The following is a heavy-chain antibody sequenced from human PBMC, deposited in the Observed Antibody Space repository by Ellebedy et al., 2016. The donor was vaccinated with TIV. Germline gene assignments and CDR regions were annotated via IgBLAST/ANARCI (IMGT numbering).Heavy chain of an antibody. CDR2: ISYDGSNK. V-gene: IGHV3-30*18. Sequence: GESLKISXAASGFTFSSYGMHWVRQAPGKGLEWVAVISYDGSNKYYADSVKGRFTISRDNSKNTLYLQMNSLRAEDTAVNYCAKAGGSYYFFYYYYMDVWGKGTTVTVSS. CDR3: AKAGGSYYFFYYYYMDV. CDR1: GFTFSSYG. J-gene: IGHJ6*03. D-gene: IGHD1-26*01.